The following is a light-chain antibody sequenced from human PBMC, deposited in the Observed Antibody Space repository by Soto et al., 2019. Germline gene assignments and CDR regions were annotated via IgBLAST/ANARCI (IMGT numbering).Light chain of an antibody. Sequence: DIQMTQSPSTLSASVGDRVTITCRASQSISNWLAWHQQKPGKAPKLLIYKASSLESGFPSRFSGSGSGTEFTLTISSLQPDDFATYCCQQYDSYSRTFGQGTKVDIK. V-gene: IGKV1-5*03. CDR3: QQYDSYSRT. CDR2: KAS. CDR1: QSISNW. J-gene: IGKJ1*01.